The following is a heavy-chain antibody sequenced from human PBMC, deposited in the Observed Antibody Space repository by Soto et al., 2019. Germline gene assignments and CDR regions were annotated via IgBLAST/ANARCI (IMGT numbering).Heavy chain of an antibody. CDR1: GGTFNSYG. CDR3: AIVSVIRGVIPRQFGL. CDR2: IIPLYGTA. V-gene: IGHV1-69*06. D-gene: IGHD3-10*01. Sequence: QAHLAQSGAEVKKPGSSVTVSCKASGGTFNSYGISWVRQAPGQGLEWMGVIIPLYGTANYAQKFQGRVSITADKSPSRAYVDRNRLRSDDTAVYYCAIVSVIRGVIPRQFGLGGQGTQVTVSS. J-gene: IGHJ4*02.